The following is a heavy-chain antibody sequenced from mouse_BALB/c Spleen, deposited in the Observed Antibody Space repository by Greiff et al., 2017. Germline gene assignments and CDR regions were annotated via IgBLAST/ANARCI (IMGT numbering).Heavy chain of an antibody. D-gene: IGHD2-4*01. V-gene: IGHV3-6*02. CDR3: ARRISTMITTAPYFDV. J-gene: IGHJ1*01. CDR1: GYSITSGYY. Sequence: EVHLVESGPGLVKPSQSLSLTCSVTGYSITSGYYWNWIRQFPGNKLEWMGYISYDGSNNYNPSLKNRISITRDTSKNQFFLKLNSVTTEDTATYYCARRISTMITTAPYFDVWGAGTTVTVSS. CDR2: ISYDGSN.